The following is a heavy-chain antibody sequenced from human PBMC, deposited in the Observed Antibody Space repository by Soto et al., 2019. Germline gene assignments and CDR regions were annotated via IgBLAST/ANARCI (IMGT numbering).Heavy chain of an antibody. D-gene: IGHD3-22*01. CDR2: IIPICGTT. Sequence: SVKVSCKASGGTFSSYAISWVRQAPGQGLEWMGGIIPICGTTTYAQKFQGRVTMTRDPSTSTVYMELSSLRSEDTAVYYCARDGLHSGYSENAFAVWGQGTMVTVSS. CDR3: ARDGLHSGYSENAFAV. CDR1: GGTFSSYA. V-gene: IGHV1-69*05. J-gene: IGHJ3*01.